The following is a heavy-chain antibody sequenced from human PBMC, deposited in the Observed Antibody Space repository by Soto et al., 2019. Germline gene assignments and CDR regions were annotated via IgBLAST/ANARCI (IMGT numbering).Heavy chain of an antibody. Sequence: GSLRLSCAASGFTFSSYAMSWVRQAPGKGLEWVSAISGSGGSTYYADSVKGRFTISRDNSKNTLYLQMNSLRAEDTAVYYCAKLGIINYYGSGSYGDYWGQGTLVTVSS. CDR3: AKLGIINYYGSGSYGDY. V-gene: IGHV3-23*01. CDR2: ISGSGGST. CDR1: GFTFSSYA. J-gene: IGHJ4*02. D-gene: IGHD3-10*01.